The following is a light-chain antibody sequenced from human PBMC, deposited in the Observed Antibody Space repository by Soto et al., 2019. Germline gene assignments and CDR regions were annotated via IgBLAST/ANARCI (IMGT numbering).Light chain of an antibody. J-gene: IGKJ5*01. Sequence: DIQMTHSPSTLSASVGDRVTITCRASQNIGSWLAWYQQKPGKAPRVLIYVASSLERGVPSRFSGSGSGTEFTLTISSLQPDDFATYYCQQYNSYSGTFGQGTRLEIK. CDR1: QNIGSW. CDR2: VAS. CDR3: QQYNSYSGT. V-gene: IGKV1-5*01.